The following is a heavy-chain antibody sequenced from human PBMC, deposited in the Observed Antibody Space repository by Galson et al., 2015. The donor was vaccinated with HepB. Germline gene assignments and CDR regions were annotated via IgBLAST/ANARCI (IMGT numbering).Heavy chain of an antibody. V-gene: IGHV4-59*11. D-gene: IGHD4-23*01. Sequence: ETLSLTCTVSGYSISGHYWRWIRQPPGKGLEWIGYIYYSGSTNYNPSLKSRVTISLDTSKNQFSLKLTSVTAADTATYYCAGNSRGYTNFDYWGQGTLVTVSS. CDR1: GYSISGHY. J-gene: IGHJ4*02. CDR3: AGNSRGYTNFDY. CDR2: IYYSGST.